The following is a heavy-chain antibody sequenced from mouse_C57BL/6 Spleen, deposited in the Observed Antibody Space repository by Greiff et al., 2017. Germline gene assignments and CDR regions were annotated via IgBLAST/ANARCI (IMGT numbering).Heavy chain of an antibody. CDR2: IDPAYGDT. J-gene: IGHJ1*03. CDR1: GYTFTDYE. D-gene: IGHD1-1*01. Sequence: QVQLQQPGAELVRPGASVTLSCKASGYTFTDYEMHWVKQTPVHGLEWIGAIDPAYGDTDYNQKFKGKAILTVDKSSSTAYMELRSLTSEDSAVYYCTRVRSSPYWDIDVWGTGTTVTVSS. CDR3: TRVRSSPYWDIDV. V-gene: IGHV1-15*01.